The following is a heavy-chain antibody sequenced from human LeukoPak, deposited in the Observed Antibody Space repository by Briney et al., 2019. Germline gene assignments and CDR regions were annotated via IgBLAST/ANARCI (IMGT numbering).Heavy chain of an antibody. D-gene: IGHD3-10*01. Sequence: YWIGWVRQMPGKGVEWIGEINHSGSTNYNPSLKSRVTISVDTSKNQFSLKLSSVTAAGTAVYYWARGPRSTMVRGGYYGMDVWGKGTRVTVSS. CDR1: Y. CDR3: ARGPRSTMVRGGYYGMDV. V-gene: IGHV4-34*01. J-gene: IGHJ6*04. CDR2: INHSGST.